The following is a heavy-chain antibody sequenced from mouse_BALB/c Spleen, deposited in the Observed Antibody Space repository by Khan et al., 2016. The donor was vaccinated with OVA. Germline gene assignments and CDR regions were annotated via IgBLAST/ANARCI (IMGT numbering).Heavy chain of an antibody. CDR2: IWGHGNT. D-gene: IGHD2-1*01. CDR1: GFSLTSYG. V-gene: IGHV2-3*01. J-gene: IGHJ4*01. Sequence: QVQLQQSGPCLVAPSQSLSITCTVSGFSLTSYGVNWVRQPPGKGLEWLGVIWGHGNTNYHSALKSRLSLSKDNSKSQVFLKLNSLQTEDTATYYCANQNHGTLYAVDYWGQGTSVTVSS. CDR3: ANQNHGTLYAVDY.